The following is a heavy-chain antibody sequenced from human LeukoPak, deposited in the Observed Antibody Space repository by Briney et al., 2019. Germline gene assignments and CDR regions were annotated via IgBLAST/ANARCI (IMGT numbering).Heavy chain of an antibody. Sequence: GTSLRLSCEASGFTFSNYAMIWVRQAPGKGLEWVSPISGSAGSTYYADSMKGRFTISRDNSKNTLYLQMNGLRAEDTALYYCAKDIKEWQQGAFDSWGQGTLVTVSS. CDR1: GFTFSNYA. CDR2: ISGSAGST. D-gene: IGHD3-3*01. CDR3: AKDIKEWQQGAFDS. V-gene: IGHV3-23*01. J-gene: IGHJ4*02.